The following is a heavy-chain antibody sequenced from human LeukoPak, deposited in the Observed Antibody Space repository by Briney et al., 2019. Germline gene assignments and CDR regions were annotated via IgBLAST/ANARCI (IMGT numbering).Heavy chain of an antibody. CDR1: GGTFSSYA. J-gene: IGHJ4*02. CDR2: IIPIFGTA. CDR3: ARGGNSGTIDY. D-gene: IGHD4-23*01. V-gene: IGHV1-69*05. Sequence: SVRVSCKASGGTFSSYAISWVRQAPGQGLEWMGRIIPIFGTANYAQKFQGRVTITTDESTSTAYMELSSLRSEDTAVYYCARGGNSGTIDYWGQGTLVTVSS.